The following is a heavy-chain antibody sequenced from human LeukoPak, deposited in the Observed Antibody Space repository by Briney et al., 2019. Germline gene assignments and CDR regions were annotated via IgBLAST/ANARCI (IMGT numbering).Heavy chain of an antibody. CDR3: AKHVRTSVWFFDS. CDR1: GFTFSNYA. J-gene: IGHJ4*02. V-gene: IGHV3-23*01. D-gene: IGHD6-19*01. CDR2: ISWSSLTT. Sequence: GGSLRLSCAASGFTFSNYALSWVRQAPGRGLEWVSLISWSSLTTEYADSVKGRFTVSRDNSKNTLSLQMNSLNADDTAVYYCAKHVRTSVWFFDSWGQGTLVTVSS.